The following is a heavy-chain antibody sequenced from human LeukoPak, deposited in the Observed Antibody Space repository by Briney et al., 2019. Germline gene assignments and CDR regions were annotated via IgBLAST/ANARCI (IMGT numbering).Heavy chain of an antibody. V-gene: IGHV3-23*01. CDR2: ISGSGGST. D-gene: IGHD6-19*01. J-gene: IGHJ4*02. CDR3: ARGIAVAGSYDY. Sequence: GGSLRLSCAASGFTFSSYAMSWVRQAPGKGLEWVSAISGSGGSTYYADSVKGRFTISRDNSKNTLYLQMNSLRAEDTAVYYCARGIAVAGSYDYWGQGTLVTVSS. CDR1: GFTFSSYA.